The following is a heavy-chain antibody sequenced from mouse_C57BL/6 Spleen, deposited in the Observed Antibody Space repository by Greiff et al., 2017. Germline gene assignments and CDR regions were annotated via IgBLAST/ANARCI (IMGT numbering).Heavy chain of an antibody. CDR3: AQITTGRWYAMDY. J-gene: IGHJ4*01. D-gene: IGHD1-1*01. V-gene: IGHV1-82*01. CDR1: GYAFSSSW. CDR2: IYPGDGDT. Sequence: QVQLQQSGPELVKPGASVKISCKASGYAFSSSWMTWVKQRPGKGLEWIGRIYPGDGDTNYNGKVKGKATLTADKSSSTAYMQLSSLTSEDSAVYFCAQITTGRWYAMDYWGQGTSVTVSS.